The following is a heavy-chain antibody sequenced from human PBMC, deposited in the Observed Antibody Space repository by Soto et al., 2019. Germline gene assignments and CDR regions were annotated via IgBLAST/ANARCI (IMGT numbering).Heavy chain of an antibody. V-gene: IGHV1-2*02. CDR2: INPGSGDT. CDR1: GYSFTKYH. J-gene: IGHJ4*02. D-gene: IGHD1-26*01. Sequence: GASVQVSCKASGYSFTKYHVHWVRQAPGQGLEWMGWINPGSGDTNQAQKFQGRVTMTGDTSSTTTYMELNSLTSDDTAVYYCASVALHTFPRLDSCGQG. CDR3: ASVALHTFPRLDS.